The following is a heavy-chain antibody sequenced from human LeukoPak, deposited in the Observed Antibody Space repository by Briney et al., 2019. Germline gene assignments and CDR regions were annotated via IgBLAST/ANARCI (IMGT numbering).Heavy chain of an antibody. J-gene: IGHJ4*02. V-gene: IGHV3-33*01. CDR1: GFTFSSYG. CDR2: ISYDRSNK. Sequence: GGSLRLSCAASGFTFSSYGMHWVRQAPGKGLEWVAVISYDRSNKYYADSVKGRFTISRDNSKNTLYLQMNSLRAEDTAVYYCARDLLSYYGSGSNQHFDYWGQGTLVTVSS. D-gene: IGHD3-10*01. CDR3: ARDLLSYYGSGSNQHFDY.